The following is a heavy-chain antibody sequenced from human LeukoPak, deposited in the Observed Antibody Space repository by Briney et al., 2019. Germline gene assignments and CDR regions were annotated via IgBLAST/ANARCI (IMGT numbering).Heavy chain of an antibody. CDR1: GFTLSTNA. V-gene: IGHV3-23*01. CDR3: AKDVRKWESLHFFDY. CDR2: ISGSGAST. D-gene: IGHD1-26*01. Sequence: GGSLRLSCFTSGFTLSTNAMSWVRQAPGKGLEWISGISGSGASTYYADSVKGRFTISRDDSRNTLYLQMNSLRGDDTAVYYCAKDVRKWESLHFFDYWGQGTLVTVSS. J-gene: IGHJ4*02.